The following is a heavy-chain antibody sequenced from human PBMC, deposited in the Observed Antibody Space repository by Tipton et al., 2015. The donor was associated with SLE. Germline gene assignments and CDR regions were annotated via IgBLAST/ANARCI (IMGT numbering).Heavy chain of an antibody. J-gene: IGHJ3*02. CDR1: GFIFSNYR. CDR2: IKKNFYGATT. V-gene: IGHV3-49*04. Sequence: SLRLSCATSGFIFSNYRMSWVRQAPGKGLEWVGFIKKNFYGATTECAASVRGRFTISRDDSKSVAYLQMNSPKTEDTAVYYCTRGWIRMRIDAFDIWGQGTMVTVSS. D-gene: IGHD5-18*01. CDR3: TRGWIRMRIDAFDI.